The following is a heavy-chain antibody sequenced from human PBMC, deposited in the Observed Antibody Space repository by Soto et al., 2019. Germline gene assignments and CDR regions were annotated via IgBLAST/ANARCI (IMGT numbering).Heavy chain of an antibody. D-gene: IGHD3-10*01. V-gene: IGHV1-18*01. Sequence: ASVKVSCTASGYTFTTYGISWVRQAPGQGLEWMGWISAYNGNTNYAQNLQGRVTMTTDTSTSTAYMELRSLGSDDTAVYYCARFYASGSYPYDYWGQGTLVTVSS. J-gene: IGHJ4*02. CDR3: ARFYASGSYPYDY. CDR1: GYTFTTYG. CDR2: ISAYNGNT.